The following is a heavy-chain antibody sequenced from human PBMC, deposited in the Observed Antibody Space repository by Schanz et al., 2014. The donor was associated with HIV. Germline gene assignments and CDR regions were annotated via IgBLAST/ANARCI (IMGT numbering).Heavy chain of an antibody. J-gene: IGHJ4*02. CDR2: INPNSGGT. CDR3: ARVGRAYYYDSSGGIDY. CDR1: GYTFTGYY. Sequence: QVQLVQSGSEVGKPGASVKVSCKASGYTFTGYYMHWVRQAPGQGLEWMGWINPNSGGTNYAQKFQGRVTMTRDTSISTAYMELSRLRSDDTAVYYCARVGRAYYYDSSGGIDYWGQGTLVTVSS. D-gene: IGHD3-22*01. V-gene: IGHV1-2*02.